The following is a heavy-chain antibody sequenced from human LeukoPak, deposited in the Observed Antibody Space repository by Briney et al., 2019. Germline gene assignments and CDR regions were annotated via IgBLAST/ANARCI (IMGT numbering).Heavy chain of an antibody. CDR2: IKQDGSEK. Sequence: PGGSLRLSCAASGFTFSSYWMSWVRQAPGKGLEWVANIKQDGSEKHYVDSVKGRFTISRDNAKNSLYLQMNSLRAEDTAAYYCARDGGDCSSTSCYPNWFDPWGQGTLVTVSS. CDR3: ARDGGDCSSTSCYPNWFDP. J-gene: IGHJ5*02. V-gene: IGHV3-7*01. CDR1: GFTFSSYW. D-gene: IGHD2-2*03.